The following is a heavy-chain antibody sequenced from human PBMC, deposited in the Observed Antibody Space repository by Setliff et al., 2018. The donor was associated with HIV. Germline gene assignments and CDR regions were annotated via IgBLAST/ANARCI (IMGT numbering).Heavy chain of an antibody. CDR1: GYSFSSYW. CDR3: ARPRGNDYAGSGFDN. V-gene: IGHV5-51*01. D-gene: IGHD2-2*01. CDR2: IYPGDSDT. Sequence: RGESLKISCKGSGYSFSSYWIGWVRQMPGKGLEWMGIIYPGDSDTRYSPSFQGQVTISADKSINTAYLQWTTLKASDSAMYYCARPRGNDYAGSGFDNWGQGTLVTVSS. J-gene: IGHJ4*02.